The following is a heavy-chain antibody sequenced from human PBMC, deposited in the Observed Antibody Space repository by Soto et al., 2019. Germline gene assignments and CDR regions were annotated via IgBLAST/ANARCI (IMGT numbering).Heavy chain of an antibody. CDR1: GFTISNYG. V-gene: IGHV3-30*18. J-gene: IGHJ6*02. CDR3: AKVGFSGSSTYYYYYGMDV. D-gene: IGHD1-26*01. Sequence: PGGSLRLSCAASGFTISNYGMHWVRQAPGKGLEWVAVISYDGSNKYHADSVKGRFTISRDNSKNTLYLQMNSLRAEDTAVYYCAKVGFSGSSTYYYYYGMDVWGQGTTVTVSS. CDR2: ISYDGSNK.